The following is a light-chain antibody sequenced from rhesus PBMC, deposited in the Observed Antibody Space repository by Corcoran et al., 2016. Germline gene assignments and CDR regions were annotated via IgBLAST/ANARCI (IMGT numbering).Light chain of an antibody. CDR2: EVS. Sequence: QSAPTQPPSVSGSPGQSVTISCTGTSSDVGGYNYVSWYQQHPGKAPKLMIYEVSKRPSGVSDRFSGSKSGNTASLTTSGLQAEDEADYYCCSYTTSSTDVFGSGTKLTVL. V-gene: IGLV2S7*01. CDR1: SSDVGGYNY. J-gene: IGLJ6*01. CDR3: CSYTTSSTDV.